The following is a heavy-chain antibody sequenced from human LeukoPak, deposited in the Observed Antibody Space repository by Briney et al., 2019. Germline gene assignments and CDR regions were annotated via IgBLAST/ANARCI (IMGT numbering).Heavy chain of an antibody. Sequence: ASVNVSCKASGYTFTGYYMHWVRQAPGQGVEGRGWINPNSGGSNYPQKFHDRVTMTRHTPISTASMELSTLRSDDTAVHYCASVPTTVTSDGWFDPWGQGPLVTLSS. CDR3: ASVPTTVTSDGWFDP. D-gene: IGHD4-17*01. CDR1: GYTFTGYY. CDR2: INPNSGGS. J-gene: IGHJ5*02. V-gene: IGHV1-2*02.